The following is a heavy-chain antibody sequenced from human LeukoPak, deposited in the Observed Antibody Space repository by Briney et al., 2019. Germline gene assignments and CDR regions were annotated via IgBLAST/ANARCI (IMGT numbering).Heavy chain of an antibody. CDR2: ISGSGGST. D-gene: IGHD3-10*01. CDR3: AKVEGPWFGELLGPLHAFDI. CDR1: GFTFSSYA. J-gene: IGHJ3*02. Sequence: PGRSLRLSCAASGFTFSSYAMSWVRQAPGKGLEWVSAISGSGGSTYYADSVKGRFTISRDNSKNTLYLQMNSLRAEDTAVYYCAKVEGPWFGELLGPLHAFDIWGQGTMVTVSS. V-gene: IGHV3-23*01.